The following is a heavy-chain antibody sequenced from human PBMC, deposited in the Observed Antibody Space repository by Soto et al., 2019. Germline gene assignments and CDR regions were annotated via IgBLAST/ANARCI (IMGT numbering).Heavy chain of an antibody. CDR3: ARAGGYCSGGSCYSMDY. CDR1: GGTFSSYT. V-gene: IGHV1-69*01. J-gene: IGHJ4*02. Sequence: QVQLVQSGAEVKKPESSVKVSCKASGGTFSSYTITWVRQAPGQGLEWMGGIIPIFGPTNYSQKFQGRVTITADESTSTAYMELSSLRSEDAAVYYCARAGGYCSGGSCYSMDYWGQGTLVAVSS. CDR2: IIPIFGPT. D-gene: IGHD2-15*01.